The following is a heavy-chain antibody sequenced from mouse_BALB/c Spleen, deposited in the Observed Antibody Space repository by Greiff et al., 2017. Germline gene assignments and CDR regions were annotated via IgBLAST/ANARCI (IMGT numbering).Heavy chain of an antibody. D-gene: IGHD1-1*01. CDR2: IWSGGST. CDR3: ARTMGTTVVRSDWYFDV. Sequence: VQLVESGPGLVQPSQSLSITCTVSGFSLTSYGVHWVRQSPGKGLEWLGVIWSGGSTDYNAAFISRLSISKDNSKSQVFFKMNSLQANDTAIYYCARTMGTTVVRSDWYFDVWGAGTTVTVSS. CDR1: GFSLTSYG. V-gene: IGHV2-2*02. J-gene: IGHJ1*01.